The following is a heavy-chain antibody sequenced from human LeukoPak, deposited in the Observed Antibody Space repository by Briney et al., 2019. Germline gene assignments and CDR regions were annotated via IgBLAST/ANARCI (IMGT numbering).Heavy chain of an antibody. CDR1: GGSFSGYY. CDR3: ARDLLYDSSGYYPNDAFDI. J-gene: IGHJ3*02. D-gene: IGHD3-22*01. CDR2: IFYSGST. V-gene: IGHV4-34*12. Sequence: SETLSLTCAVYGGSFSGYYWGWIRQPPGKGLEWIGGIFYSGSTYYKSSLKSRVTTSVDTSKNQFSLKLSSVTAADTAVYYCARDLLYDSSGYYPNDAFDIWGQGTMVTVSS.